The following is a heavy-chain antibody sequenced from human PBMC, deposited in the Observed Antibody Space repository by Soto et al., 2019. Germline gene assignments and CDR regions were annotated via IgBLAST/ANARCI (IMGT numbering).Heavy chain of an antibody. CDR3: ARDTHGDQWLAGNWFDP. CDR1: GGTFSNYA. CDR2: IIPIFGRT. Sequence: SVKVSCKASGGTFSNYASSWVRQPPGHGLEWMGGIIPIFGRTNYAQKFQGRVTITAEKSTSTAYMEMSSLRSEDTAVYYCARDTHGDQWLAGNWFDPWGQGTLVTVSS. J-gene: IGHJ5*02. V-gene: IGHV1-69*06. D-gene: IGHD6-19*01.